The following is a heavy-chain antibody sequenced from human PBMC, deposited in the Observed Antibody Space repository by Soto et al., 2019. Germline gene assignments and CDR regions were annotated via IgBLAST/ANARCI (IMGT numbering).Heavy chain of an antibody. D-gene: IGHD3-10*01. J-gene: IGHJ5*02. Sequence: XSVKVSCTSSVFTFSHHSIHLVRQAPGQRLEWMGWINSDTGYTKYSQNFQARLTITWDSSAKTAYMELSSLQSEDTAVYYCVRGKEAGVWFAPWGKGTLVTVSS. CDR2: INSDTGYT. V-gene: IGHV1-3*04. CDR3: VRGKEAGVWFAP. CDR1: VFTFSHHS.